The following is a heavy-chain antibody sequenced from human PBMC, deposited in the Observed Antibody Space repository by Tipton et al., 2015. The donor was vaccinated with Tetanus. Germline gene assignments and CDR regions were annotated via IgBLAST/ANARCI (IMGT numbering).Heavy chain of an antibody. V-gene: IGHV3-23*01. CDR3: AKVVSYDYVRGSPQFDP. CDR1: GFTFSSYA. J-gene: IGHJ5*02. D-gene: IGHD3-16*01. CDR2: ISGSGGST. Sequence: GSLRLSCAASGFTFSSYAMSWVRQAPGKGLEWVSAISGSGGSTYYADSVKGRFTISRDNSKNTLYLQMNSLRAEDTAVYYCAKVVSYDYVRGSPQFDPWGQGTLVTVSS.